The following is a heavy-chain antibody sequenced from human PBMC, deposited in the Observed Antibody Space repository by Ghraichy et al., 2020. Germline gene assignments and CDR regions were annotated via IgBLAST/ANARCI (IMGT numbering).Heavy chain of an antibody. D-gene: IGHD2-15*01. CDR1: GYTLTELS. J-gene: IGHJ1*01. CDR2: FDPENGET. Sequence: ASVRVSCKVSGYTLTELSMHWVRQAPGKGLEWMGGFDPENGETIYAQKFQGRVTMTEDTSTDTAYMELSSLRSEDTAVYYCATRPPFWYCSRGSCYQHWGQGTLVTVSS. V-gene: IGHV1-24*01. CDR3: ATRPPFWYCSRGSCYQH.